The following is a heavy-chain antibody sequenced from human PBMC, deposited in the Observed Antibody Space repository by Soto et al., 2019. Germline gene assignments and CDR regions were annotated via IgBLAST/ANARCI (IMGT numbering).Heavy chain of an antibody. CDR3: ARGVFAAS. D-gene: IGHD6-13*01. V-gene: IGHV4-59*13. CDR1: GGSMSPYY. CDR2: IFYTGST. Sequence: PSETLSLTCTVSGGSMSPYYWNWIRQPPGKGLEWIGYIFYTGSTNYNPSLKSRVSISVDTSKNQFYLKLTSVTAADTAVYYCARGVFAASWGQGTLVTV. J-gene: IGHJ5*02.